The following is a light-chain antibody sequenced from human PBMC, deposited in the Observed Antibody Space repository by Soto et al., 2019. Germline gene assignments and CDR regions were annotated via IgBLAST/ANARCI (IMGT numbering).Light chain of an antibody. Sequence: QSVLTQPPSVSGAPGQRVTIPCTGSSSNIGSFYDVHWYQQLPGTGPKLLIYGDNNRPSGVPDRFSGSKSGTAASLAITGLQAEDEADYYCQSYDNSLNHVVFGGGTKLTVL. CDR1: SSNIGSFYD. V-gene: IGLV1-40*01. CDR3: QSYDNSLNHVV. CDR2: GDN. J-gene: IGLJ2*01.